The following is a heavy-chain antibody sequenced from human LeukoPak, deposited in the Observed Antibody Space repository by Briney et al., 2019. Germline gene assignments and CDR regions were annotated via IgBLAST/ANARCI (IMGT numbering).Heavy chain of an antibody. CDR1: GYTLTSYG. V-gene: IGHV1-18*01. J-gene: IGHJ6*03. CDR2: ISAYNGNT. Sequence: ASVKASCKASGYTLTSYGISWVRQAPGQGLEWMGWISAYNGNTNYAQKLQGRVTMTTDTSTSTAYMELRSLRSDDTAVYYCARASSIAVAGGPYYYYYYYMDVWGKGTTVTVSS. CDR3: ARASSIAVAGGPYYYYYYYMDV. D-gene: IGHD6-19*01.